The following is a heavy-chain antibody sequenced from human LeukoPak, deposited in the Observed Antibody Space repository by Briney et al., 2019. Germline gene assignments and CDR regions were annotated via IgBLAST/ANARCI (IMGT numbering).Heavy chain of an antibody. Sequence: GGSLRLSCAASGFTFDDYAMHWVRQAPGKGLEWGSGISWNSGSIGYADSVKGRFTISRDNAKNSLYLQMNSLRAEDTALYYCAKGNMGYYYYMDVWGKGTTVTVSS. CDR1: GFTFDDYA. J-gene: IGHJ6*03. V-gene: IGHV3-9*01. CDR2: ISWNSGSI. D-gene: IGHD2/OR15-2a*01. CDR3: AKGNMGYYYYMDV.